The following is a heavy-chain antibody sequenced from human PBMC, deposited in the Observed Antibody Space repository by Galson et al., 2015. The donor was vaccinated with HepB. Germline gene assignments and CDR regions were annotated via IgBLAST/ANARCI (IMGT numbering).Heavy chain of an antibody. Sequence: SVKVSCKASGYSFTSHNINWVRQAPGQGLEYVGWISTCNGLTDYAERLQGRVTMTTDPSTTTAYMELRSLRSDDTAVYFCARDMHKHSEDGYNPMDVWGQGTIVTVSS. V-gene: IGHV1-18*04. D-gene: IGHD5-24*01. CDR3: ARDMHKHSEDGYNPMDV. J-gene: IGHJ6*02. CDR2: ISTCNGLT. CDR1: GYSFTSHN.